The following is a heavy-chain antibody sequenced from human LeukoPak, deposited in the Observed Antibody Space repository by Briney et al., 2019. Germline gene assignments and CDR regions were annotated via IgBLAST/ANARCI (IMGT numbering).Heavy chain of an antibody. D-gene: IGHD6-19*01. V-gene: IGHV3-7*01. CDR3: VRDSRGLSGWYEDY. Sequence: GGSLRLSCAASGFTFSNYFMGWVREAPGRGLQWVANIKQDGTEKYCVDSVKGRFTISRDNAKNSLFLQMSSLRAEDTAVYYCVRDSRGLSGWYEDYWGQGTLVTVSS. CDR1: GFTFSNYF. CDR2: IKQDGTEK. J-gene: IGHJ4*02.